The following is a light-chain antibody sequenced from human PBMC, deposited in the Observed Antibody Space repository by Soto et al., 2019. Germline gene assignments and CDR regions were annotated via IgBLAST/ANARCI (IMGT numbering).Light chain of an antibody. Sequence: EIVLTQSPATLSLSPGERATLSCRASQRVSSYLAWFQQKPGQAPRLLIYDTSNRATGIPARFSGSGSGTDFTLTISSLEPEEFAVYYCQQRSSWPLMYTIGQGTWLDIK. CDR2: DTS. V-gene: IGKV3-11*01. CDR1: QRVSSY. CDR3: QQRSSWPLMYT. J-gene: IGKJ2*01.